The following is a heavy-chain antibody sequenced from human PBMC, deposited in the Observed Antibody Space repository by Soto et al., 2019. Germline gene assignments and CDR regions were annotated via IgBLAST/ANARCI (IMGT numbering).Heavy chain of an antibody. V-gene: IGHV3-15*01. CDR1: GFNLSHPW. CDR2: IKSKTDGGTA. D-gene: IGHD3-9*01. J-gene: IGHJ4*02. Sequence: GSLRLSCAASGFNLSHPWMTWVRQAAGKGLQWVGRIKSKTDGGTADYAAPVKGRFTISRDDSKNTVYLQMNSLKTEDTAVYYCTTGIYYDILTGYHDVAYWGQGTMVTVYS. CDR3: TTGIYYDILTGYHDVAY.